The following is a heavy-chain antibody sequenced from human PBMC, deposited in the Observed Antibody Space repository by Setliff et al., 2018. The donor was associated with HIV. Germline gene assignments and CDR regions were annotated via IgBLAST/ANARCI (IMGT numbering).Heavy chain of an antibody. CDR1: GYTYTDYG. CDR3: ARDKAQSGSQFPRDAFGV. V-gene: IGHV1-18*01. CDR2: INTYNGNT. Sequence: ASVKVSCKASGYTYTDYGISRVRQAPGQGLEWMGWINTYNGNTDLAQKVRGRVTLTTDQSTKTVYMELRSLRSDDTAVYYCARDKAQSGSQFPRDAFGVWGRGTLVTVSS. J-gene: IGHJ3*01. D-gene: IGHD1-26*01.